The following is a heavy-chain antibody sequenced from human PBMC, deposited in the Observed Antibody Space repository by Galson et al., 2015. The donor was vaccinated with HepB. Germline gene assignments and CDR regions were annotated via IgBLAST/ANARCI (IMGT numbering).Heavy chain of an antibody. V-gene: IGHV1-69*13. CDR2: IIPIFGTA. CDR3: ARIYGNNNWFDP. D-gene: IGHD5-12*01. Sequence: SVKVSCKASGGTFSSYAISWVRQAPGQGLEWMGGIIPIFGTANYAQKFQGRVTITADESTSTAYMELSGLRSEDTAVYYCARIYGNNNWFDPWGQGTLVTVSS. J-gene: IGHJ5*02. CDR1: GGTFSSYA.